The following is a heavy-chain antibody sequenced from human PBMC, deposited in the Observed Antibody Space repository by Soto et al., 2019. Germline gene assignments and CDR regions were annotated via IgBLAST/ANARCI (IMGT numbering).Heavy chain of an antibody. J-gene: IGHJ4*02. CDR2: IKQDGSEK. CDR1: GFTFSSYW. Sequence: GGSLRLSCAASGFTFSSYWMSWVRQAPGKGLEWVANIKQDGSEKYYVDSVKGRFTISRDNAKNSLYLQMNSLRAEDTAVYYCARSYCSSTSCYLAYYDFWSGYYYFDYWGQGTLVTVSS. CDR3: ARSYCSSTSCYLAYYDFWSGYYYFDY. D-gene: IGHD3-3*01. V-gene: IGHV3-7*01.